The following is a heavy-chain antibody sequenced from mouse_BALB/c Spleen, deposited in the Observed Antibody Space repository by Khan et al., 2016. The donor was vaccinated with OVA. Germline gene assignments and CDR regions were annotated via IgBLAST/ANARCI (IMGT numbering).Heavy chain of an antibody. CDR1: GYSFTSYW. CDR3: TRSYDSYYFDY. Sequence: QLKQSGTVLARPGASVKMSCKASGYSFTSYWMHWVKQRPGQGLEWIGAIYPGNSATRYNQKFKGKAKLTAVTSATTAYMELSSLTNEDSSVYYCTRSYDSYYFDYWGQGTTLTVSS. D-gene: IGHD2-4*01. J-gene: IGHJ2*01. CDR2: IYPGNSAT. V-gene: IGHV1-5*01.